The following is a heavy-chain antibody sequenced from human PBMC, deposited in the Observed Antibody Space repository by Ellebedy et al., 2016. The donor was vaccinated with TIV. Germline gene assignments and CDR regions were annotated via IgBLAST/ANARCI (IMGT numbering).Heavy chain of an antibody. CDR2: ISGPGEAT. V-gene: IGHV3-23*01. CDR1: GYFFNNYA. J-gene: IGHJ4*02. Sequence: GESLKISCEGSGYFFNNYAMSWVRQAPGKGLEWVAQISGPGEATYNAAFVRGRFSISRDDSTSTLYLQMNSLRPEDTAIYYCAKERLFSSAWYAPDYWGQGDLVAVSS. CDR3: AKERLFSSAWYAPDY. D-gene: IGHD6-19*01.